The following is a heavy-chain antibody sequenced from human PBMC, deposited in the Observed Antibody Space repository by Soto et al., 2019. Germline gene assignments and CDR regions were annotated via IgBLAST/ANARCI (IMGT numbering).Heavy chain of an antibody. J-gene: IGHJ4*02. Sequence: ASVKVSCKVSGYTLTELSMHWVRQAPGKGLEWMGGFDPEDGETIYAQKFQGRVTMTEDTSTDTAYMELSSLRSEDTAVYYCATISNEPYYYDSSGYLFVYWGQGTLVTVSS. CDR3: ATISNEPYYYDSSGYLFVY. CDR1: GYTLTELS. D-gene: IGHD3-22*01. V-gene: IGHV1-24*01. CDR2: FDPEDGET.